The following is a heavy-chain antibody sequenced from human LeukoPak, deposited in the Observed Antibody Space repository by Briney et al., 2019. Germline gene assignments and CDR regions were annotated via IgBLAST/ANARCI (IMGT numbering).Heavy chain of an antibody. CDR3: ARDPMLAYYFDY. Sequence: PGGSLRLSCAAPGFTFSSYWMHWVRQAPGKGLVWVSRINSDGSSTSYADSVKGRFTISRDNAKNTLYLQMNSLRAEDTAVYYCARDPMLAYYFDYWGQGTLVTVSS. D-gene: IGHD2-8*01. CDR1: GFTFSSYW. J-gene: IGHJ4*02. CDR2: INSDGSST. V-gene: IGHV3-74*01.